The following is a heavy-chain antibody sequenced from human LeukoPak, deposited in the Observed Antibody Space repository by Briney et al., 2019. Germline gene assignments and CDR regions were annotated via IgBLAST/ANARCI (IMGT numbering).Heavy chain of an antibody. J-gene: IGHJ1*01. D-gene: IGHD4-17*01. CDR3: AKDRAASTTGGYFDY. CDR1: GFSFSSFA. V-gene: IGHV3-30*02. Sequence: GGTLRLSCAASGFSFSSFAMHWVRQAPGKGLEWVAFIRYDGSEKYHADSVKGRLTISRDNSKKTLYLQMNSLRGEDTAVYYCAKDRAASTTGGYFDYWGEGAPVIVSS. CDR2: IRYDGSEK.